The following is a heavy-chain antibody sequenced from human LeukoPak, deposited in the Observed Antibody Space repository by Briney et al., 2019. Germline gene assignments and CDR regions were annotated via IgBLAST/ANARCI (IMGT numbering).Heavy chain of an antibody. D-gene: IGHD3-22*01. Sequence: SVKVSCKASGGTFSSYAISWVRQAPGQGLEWMGRIIPIFGIANYAQKFQGRVTITADKSTSTAYMELSSLRSEDTAVYYCASGRGYYIFDYWGQGTLVTVSS. CDR2: IIPIFGIA. V-gene: IGHV1-69*04. J-gene: IGHJ4*02. CDR1: GGTFSSYA. CDR3: ASGRGYYIFDY.